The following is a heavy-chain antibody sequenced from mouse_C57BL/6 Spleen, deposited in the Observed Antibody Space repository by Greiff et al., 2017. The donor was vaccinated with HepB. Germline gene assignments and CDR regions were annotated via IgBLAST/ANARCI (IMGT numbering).Heavy chain of an antibody. CDR1: GFTFSSYG. J-gene: IGHJ4*01. V-gene: IGHV5-6*01. CDR3: ARGVGRDYAMDY. CDR2: ISSGGSYT. D-gene: IGHD4-1*01. Sequence: EVQVVESGGDLVKPGGSLKLSCAASGFTFSSYGMSWVRQTPDKRLEWVATISSGGSYTYYPDNVKGRFTISRDNAKNNLYLQMSHLKSEDTAMYYCARGVGRDYAMDYWGQGTSVTVSS.